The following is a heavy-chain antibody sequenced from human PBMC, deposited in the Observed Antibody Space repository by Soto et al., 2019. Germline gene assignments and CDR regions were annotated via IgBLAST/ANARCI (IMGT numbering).Heavy chain of an antibody. Sequence: GGSLRLSCAASGFTFSSYAMSWVRQAPGKGLEWVSAISGSGGSTYYADSVKGRFTISRDNSKNTLYLQMNSLRAEDTAVYYCAKCVPSRDGYQKGRIYYYYGMDVWGQGTTVTVSS. V-gene: IGHV3-23*01. CDR2: ISGSGGST. J-gene: IGHJ6*02. D-gene: IGHD5-12*01. CDR1: GFTFSSYA. CDR3: AKCVPSRDGYQKGRIYYYYGMDV.